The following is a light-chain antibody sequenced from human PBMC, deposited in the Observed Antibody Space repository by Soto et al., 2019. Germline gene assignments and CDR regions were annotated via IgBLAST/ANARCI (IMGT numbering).Light chain of an antibody. V-gene: IGKV3-20*01. CDR1: QSVSSSY. CDR2: GAS. Sequence: EIVLTQSPATVPLSPGERSTLSCTAIQSVSSSYLAWYQQKPGQAPRLLIYGASSRATGIPDRFSGSGSGTDFTLTISRLEPEDFAVYYCQQYGSSPPITFGQGTRLEIK. J-gene: IGKJ5*01. CDR3: QQYGSSPPIT.